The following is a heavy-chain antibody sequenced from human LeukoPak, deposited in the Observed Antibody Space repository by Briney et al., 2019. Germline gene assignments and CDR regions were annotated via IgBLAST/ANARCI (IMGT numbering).Heavy chain of an antibody. Sequence: ASVTVSCKASGYIFIQYGISWVRQAPGQGLEWMAWISTYNGNANYAQKFQGRVTMTTDTSTSTAYMELRSLRSDDTAVYYCARKTGYNSYYMDVWGQGTTVIVSS. CDR2: ISTYNGNA. J-gene: IGHJ6*03. CDR1: GYIFIQYG. V-gene: IGHV1-18*01. D-gene: IGHD3-9*01. CDR3: ARKTGYNSYYMDV.